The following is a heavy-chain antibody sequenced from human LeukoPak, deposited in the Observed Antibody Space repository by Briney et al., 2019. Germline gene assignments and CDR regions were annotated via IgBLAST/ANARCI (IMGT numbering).Heavy chain of an antibody. CDR3: AREVTTAPGYAFDI. J-gene: IGHJ3*02. CDR1: GFTFSSYS. Sequence: PGGSLRLSCAASGFTFSSYSMNWVRQAPGKGLEWVSSINSSSSYIYNADSVKGRFTITRDNAKNSLYLPMISLRAEDTAVYYCAREVTTAPGYAFDIWGQGTMVTVS. V-gene: IGHV3-21*01. CDR2: INSSSSYI. D-gene: IGHD4-17*01.